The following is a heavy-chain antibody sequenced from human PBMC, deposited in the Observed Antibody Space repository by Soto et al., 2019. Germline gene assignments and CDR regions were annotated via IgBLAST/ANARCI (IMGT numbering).Heavy chain of an antibody. CDR1: GFSLSTNAMG. CDR2: IYWDDDK. Sequence: QITLKESGPALVKPTQTLTLTCTFSGFSLSTNAMGVGWIRQPPGKALEWLAVIYWDDDKRYSPSLKSRLTITKDTSKNQVVLILTNMDPVDTATYYCAHTSAKPTFDFWGLGTLVTVSS. CDR3: AHTSAKPTFDF. V-gene: IGHV2-5*02. J-gene: IGHJ4*02.